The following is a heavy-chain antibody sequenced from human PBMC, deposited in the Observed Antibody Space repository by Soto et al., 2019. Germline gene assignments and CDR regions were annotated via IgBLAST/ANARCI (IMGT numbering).Heavy chain of an antibody. D-gene: IGHD1-26*01. J-gene: IGHJ4*02. CDR2: ISGYKGNT. CDR1: GNAFSRYG. V-gene: IGHV1-18*01. Sequence: QVQLVQSGPEVKKPGASVKVSCKASGNAFSRYGISWVRQAPGQGLEWMGWISGYKGNTNYPQKFQDIDRMTTDTSTSTVYMERRSPTSDDTAVYNCGRDGDQWDQRYLDCWGQGTLVAVYS. CDR3: GRDGDQWDQRYLDC.